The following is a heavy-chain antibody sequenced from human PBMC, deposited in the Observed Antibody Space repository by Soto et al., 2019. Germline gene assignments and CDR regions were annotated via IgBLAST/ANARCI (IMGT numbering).Heavy chain of an antibody. J-gene: IGHJ4*01. V-gene: IGHV1-69*08. CDR2: IIPILEKA. CDR1: GDSFSSDT. D-gene: IGHD3-22*01. CDR3: ARGNDDSGSY. Sequence: QVQLVQSGAEVKKPGSSVKVSCKASGDSFSSDTITWVRQAPGQGLEWMRRIIPILEKATYAQKFQGRLTTTADTSTSTAYMELNSLRSDDTAVYYCARGNDDSGSYWGHGTLVTVSS.